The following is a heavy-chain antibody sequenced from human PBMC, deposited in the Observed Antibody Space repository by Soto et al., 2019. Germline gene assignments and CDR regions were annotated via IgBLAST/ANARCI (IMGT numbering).Heavy chain of an antibody. J-gene: IGHJ4*02. CDR1: GYAFTCFN. V-gene: IGHV1-18*01. D-gene: IGHD3-9*01. CDR3: ARVKGSVTGWY. CDR2: ISAYNGNT. Sequence: ASVKVSCKASGYAFTCFNIHWVRQAPGQGLEWMGWISAYNGNTNYAQKLQGRVTMTTDTSTSTAYMELRSLRSDDTAVYYCARVKGSVTGWYWGQGTLVTAPQ.